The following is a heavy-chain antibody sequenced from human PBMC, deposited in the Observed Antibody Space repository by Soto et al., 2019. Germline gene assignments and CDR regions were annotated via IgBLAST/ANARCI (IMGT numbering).Heavy chain of an antibody. J-gene: IGHJ5*02. CDR3: ARVSGNNWLDP. D-gene: IGHD3-10*01. V-gene: IGHV3-64*07. CDR2: ISSNGGTT. Sequence: EVQLVESGGGLVQPGGSLRLSCAASGFTFSSYSMHWVRQAPGKGLEYVSAISSNGGTTYYADSVKGRFTISRDNSKNPLYLQMGSLRAEDMAVYYCARVSGNNWLDPWGQGTLVTVSA. CDR1: GFTFSSYS.